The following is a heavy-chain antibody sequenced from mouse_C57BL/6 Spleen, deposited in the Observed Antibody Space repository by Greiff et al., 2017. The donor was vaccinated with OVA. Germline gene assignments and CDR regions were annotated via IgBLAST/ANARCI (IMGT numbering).Heavy chain of an antibody. Sequence: QVQLQQPGAELVKPGASVKMSCKASGYTFTSYWITWVKQRPGQGLEWIGDIYPGSGSTNYNEKFKSKATLTVDTSSSTAYMQLSSLTSEDSTVYNCARAYYDYDVDYAMDYWGQGTSVTVSS. J-gene: IGHJ4*01. CDR1: GYTFTSYW. CDR2: IYPGSGST. CDR3: ARAYYDYDVDYAMDY. V-gene: IGHV1-55*01. D-gene: IGHD2-4*01.